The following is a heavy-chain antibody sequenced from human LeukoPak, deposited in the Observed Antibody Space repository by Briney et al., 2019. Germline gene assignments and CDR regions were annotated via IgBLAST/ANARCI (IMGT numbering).Heavy chain of an antibody. Sequence: SETPSLTCTVSGGSISSYYWSWIRQPPGKGLEWIGYIYYSGSTDYNPSLKSRVTISVDTSKNQFSLKLSSVTAADTAVYYCARHRNAVGDHGGLGYWGQGTLVTVSS. CDR3: ARHRNAVGDHGGLGY. J-gene: IGHJ4*02. D-gene: IGHD3/OR15-3a*01. CDR1: GGSISSYY. V-gene: IGHV4-59*01. CDR2: IYYSGST.